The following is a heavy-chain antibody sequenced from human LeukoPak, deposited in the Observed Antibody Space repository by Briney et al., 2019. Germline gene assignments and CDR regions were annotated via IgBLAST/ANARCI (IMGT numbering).Heavy chain of an antibody. V-gene: IGHV3-13*01. Sequence: GGSLRLSCAVSGFTVSSNYMNWVRLAPGKGLEWVSGIGTAGEIYYPGSVKGRFTISRENAKNSLYLQMNSLRAGDTAVYYCARAAYSSTWYSRYFDLWGRGTLVTVSS. D-gene: IGHD6-13*01. J-gene: IGHJ2*01. CDR2: IGTAGEI. CDR1: GFTVSSNY. CDR3: ARAAYSSTWYSRYFDL.